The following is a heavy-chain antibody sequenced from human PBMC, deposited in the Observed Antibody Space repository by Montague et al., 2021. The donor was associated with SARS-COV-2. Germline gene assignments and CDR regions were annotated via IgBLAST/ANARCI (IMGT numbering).Heavy chain of an antibody. CDR2: TTSSGSTI. CDR3: ARDLRDYDILTGYL. V-gene: IGHV3-48*03. D-gene: IGHD3-9*01. Sequence: SLRLSCAASGFTFSSYEMNWVRQAPGKGLEWVSYTTSSGSTIYYADSVXGRFTISRDNAKNSLFLQMNSLRAEDTAVYYCARDLRDYDILTGYLWGQGTLVTVSS. CDR1: GFTFSSYE. J-gene: IGHJ4*02.